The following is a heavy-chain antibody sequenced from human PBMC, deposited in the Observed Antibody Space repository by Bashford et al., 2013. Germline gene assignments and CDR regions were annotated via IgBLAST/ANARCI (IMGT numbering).Heavy chain of an antibody. D-gene: IGHD3-9*01. CDR2: ISYSGDT. CDR1: GDSISSRPYS. Sequence: SETLSLTCTVSGDSISSRPYSWGWVRQPPGKGLEWIGSISYSGDTYYNPSLKSRVTISIDTSKNQFSLKLRSVTAADTAVYYCASRPKYDILPGYPSWYFDLWGRGTLVTVSS. CDR3: ASRPKYDILPGYPSWYFDL. J-gene: IGHJ2*01. V-gene: IGHV4-39*07.